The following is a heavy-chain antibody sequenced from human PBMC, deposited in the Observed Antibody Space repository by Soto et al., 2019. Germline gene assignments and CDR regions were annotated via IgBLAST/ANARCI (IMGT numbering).Heavy chain of an antibody. CDR3: AMAGRVAGTYYFDY. CDR2: IYYSGST. CDR1: GCSISSYY. V-gene: IGHV4-59*01. J-gene: IGHJ4*02. Sequence: SETLSLTCTVSGCSISSYYWSWIRQPPGKGLEWIGYIYYSGSTNYNPSLKSRVTISVDTSKNQFSLKLSSVTAADTAVYYCAMAGRVAGTYYFDYWGQGTLVTVSS. D-gene: IGHD6-19*01.